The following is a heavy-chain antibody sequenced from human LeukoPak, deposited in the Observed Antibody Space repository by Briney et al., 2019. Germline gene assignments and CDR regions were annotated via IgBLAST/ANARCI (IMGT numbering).Heavy chain of an antibody. J-gene: IGHJ4*02. D-gene: IGHD2-15*01. CDR1: GYTFIGYY. V-gene: IGHV1-2*02. CDR3: ATVRDIVVGGGPYYFDY. CDR2: INPHNGDT. Sequence: ASVKVSCKASGYTFIGYYLHWVRQAPGQGLGWMGWINPHNGDTNYAQKFQGRVTMTRDTSITTAYMELSRLKSDDTAVYYCATVRDIVVGGGPYYFDYWGQGTLVTVSS.